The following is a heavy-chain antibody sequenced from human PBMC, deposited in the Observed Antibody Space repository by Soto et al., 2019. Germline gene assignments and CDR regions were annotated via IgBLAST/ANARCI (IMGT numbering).Heavy chain of an antibody. CDR1: GYTFSNYG. CDR2: ISLYSDGT. CDR3: ARVVPGAEAWFGP. D-gene: IGHD2-2*01. V-gene: IGHV1-18*01. J-gene: IGHJ5*02. Sequence: QVQLVQSGGEVKRPGASVKGSCKTSGYTFSNYGITWVRQAPGQPLEWLGWISLYSDGTNYAQKFQGRVSMTPDTSTTTAYMELRSLRSDDTAVYYCARVVPGAEAWFGPWCQGTLVTVSS.